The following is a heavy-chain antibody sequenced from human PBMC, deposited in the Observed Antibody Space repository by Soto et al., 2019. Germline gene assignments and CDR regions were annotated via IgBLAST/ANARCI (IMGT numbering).Heavy chain of an antibody. V-gene: IGHV4-34*01. CDR2: IIHSGST. J-gene: IGHJ6*02. CDR1: GGFCSRYY. CDR3: ARGSPHYGSVSYPPAYYYFGMDT. D-gene: IGHD3-10*01. Sequence: PEKLRHPSAGSGGFCSRYYWRGCRQPLGKRLEWIGEIIHSGSTNYNPSLKSRVTISVDTSKNQFSLKLSSVTAADTAVYYCARGSPHYGSVSYPPAYYYFGMDTWCRGPTVT.